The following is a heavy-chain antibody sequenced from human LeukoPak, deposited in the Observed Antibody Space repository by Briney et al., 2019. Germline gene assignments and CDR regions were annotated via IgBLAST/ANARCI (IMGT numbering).Heavy chain of an antibody. J-gene: IGHJ4*02. V-gene: IGHV3-48*02. Sequence: PGGSLRLSCAVSGFTFSTRSMNWVRQAPGKGLEWVSYITADSGTTYYADSVKGRFTISRGNAKNSLFLQMNGLRDEDTAVYYCASRDYFDYWGQGTLVTVSS. CDR3: ASRDYFDY. CDR2: ITADSGTT. CDR1: GFTFSTRS.